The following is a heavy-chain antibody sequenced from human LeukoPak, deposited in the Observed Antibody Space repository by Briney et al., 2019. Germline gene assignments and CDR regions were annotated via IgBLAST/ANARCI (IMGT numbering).Heavy chain of an antibody. CDR1: GYTFTSYY. CDR3: ARAHRSCYYDSSGYSPYGMDV. Sequence: ASVKVSCKASGYTFTSYYMHWVRQAPGQGLEWMGIINPSGGSTSYAQKFQGRVTMTRDTSTSTVYMELSSLRSEDTAVYYCARAHRSCYYDSSGYSPYGMDVWGQGTTVTVSS. V-gene: IGHV1-46*01. D-gene: IGHD3-22*01. J-gene: IGHJ6*02. CDR2: INPSGGST.